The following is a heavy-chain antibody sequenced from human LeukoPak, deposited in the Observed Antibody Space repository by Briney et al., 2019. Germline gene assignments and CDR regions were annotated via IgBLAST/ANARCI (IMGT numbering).Heavy chain of an antibody. V-gene: IGHV4-59*08. CDR1: GGSISSYY. CDR2: ISDIGSI. CDR3: AGHHPRNTVDF. D-gene: IGHD2-8*02. J-gene: IGHJ4*02. Sequence: SETLSLTCTVSGGSISSYYWSWIRQPPGKGLEWIAYISDIGSINYNPSLKSRVTISLDTSKNQFSLKLSSATAADTAVYYCAGHHPRNTVDFWGQGTLVTVSS.